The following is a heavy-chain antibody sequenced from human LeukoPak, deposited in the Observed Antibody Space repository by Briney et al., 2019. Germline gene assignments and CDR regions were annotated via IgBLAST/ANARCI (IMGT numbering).Heavy chain of an antibody. CDR1: GFTFSSYE. Sequence: GGSLRLSCAASGFTFSSYEMNWVRQAPGKGLEWVSYISSSGSTIYYADSVKGRFTISRDNAKNSLYLQMNSLRAEDTAVYYCARGLWPYDSSGYYLDYWGQGTLVTVSS. D-gene: IGHD3-22*01. CDR3: ARGLWPYDSSGYYLDY. J-gene: IGHJ4*02. CDR2: ISSSGSTI. V-gene: IGHV3-48*03.